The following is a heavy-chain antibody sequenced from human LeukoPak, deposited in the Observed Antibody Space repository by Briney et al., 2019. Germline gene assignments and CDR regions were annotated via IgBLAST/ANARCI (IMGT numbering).Heavy chain of an antibody. D-gene: IGHD5-18*01. Sequence: SETLSLTCAVSGGSISSGGYSWSWIRQPPGKGLEWIGYIYHSGSTYYNPSLKSRVTISVDTSKNQFSLKLSSVTAADTAVYYCARQFRYSYGPFDYWGQGTLVTVSS. CDR1: GGSISSGGYS. CDR3: ARQFRYSYGPFDY. V-gene: IGHV4-30-2*03. CDR2: IYHSGST. J-gene: IGHJ4*02.